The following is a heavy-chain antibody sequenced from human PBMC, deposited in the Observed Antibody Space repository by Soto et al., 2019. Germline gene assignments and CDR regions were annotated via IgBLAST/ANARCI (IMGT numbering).Heavy chain of an antibody. CDR3: ARVHGGNQCDY. D-gene: IGHD2-15*01. CDR2: IYPGDSDT. J-gene: IGHJ4*02. Sequence: GDSLKISCKGSGYSFTNYWIAWVRQMPGKGLEWMGIIYPGDSDTRYSPPFQGQVTISADKSISTAYLQWSSLKASDTAMYYCARVHGGNQCDYWGQGALVTVSS. V-gene: IGHV5-51*01. CDR1: GYSFTNYW.